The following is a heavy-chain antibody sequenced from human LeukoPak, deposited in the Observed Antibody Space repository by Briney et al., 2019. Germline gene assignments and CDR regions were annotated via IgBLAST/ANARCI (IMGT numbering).Heavy chain of an antibody. CDR3: ASSRTSFTNPFDY. V-gene: IGHV4-59*08. Sequence: PSETLSLTCTVSGGSISSYYWSWIRQPPGKGLEWIGYIHYSGSTNYNPSLKSRVTISVDTSKNQFPLKLSSVTAADTAIYYCASSRTSFTNPFDYWGQGTLVTVSS. CDR1: GGSISSYY. CDR2: IHYSGST. J-gene: IGHJ4*02. D-gene: IGHD3-3*01.